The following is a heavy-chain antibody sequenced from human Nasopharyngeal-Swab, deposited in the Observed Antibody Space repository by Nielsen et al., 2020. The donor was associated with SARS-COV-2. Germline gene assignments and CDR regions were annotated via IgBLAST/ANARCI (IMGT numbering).Heavy chain of an antibody. V-gene: IGHV3-30*18. Sequence: GSLRLSCAASGFTFSSYGMHWVRQAPGKGLEWVAVISYDGSNKYYADSVKGRFTISRDNSKNTLYLQMNSLRAEDTAVYYCAKDGALDYGLDYWGQGTLVTVSS. CDR1: GFTFSSYG. CDR3: AKDGALDYGLDY. D-gene: IGHD4-17*01. CDR2: ISYDGSNK. J-gene: IGHJ4*02.